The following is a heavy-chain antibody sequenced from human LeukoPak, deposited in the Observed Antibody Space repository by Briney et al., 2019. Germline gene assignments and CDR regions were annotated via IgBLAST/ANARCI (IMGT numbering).Heavy chain of an antibody. J-gene: IGHJ1*01. D-gene: IGHD6-19*01. CDR1: GFTFSSYS. Sequence: GGSLRLSCAASGFTFSSYSMNWVRQAPGKGLEWVAVISYDGSNKYYADSVKGRFTISRDNPKNTLYLQMNSLRAEDTAVYYCARVRRSGRLLAEYFQHWGQGTLVTVSS. V-gene: IGHV3-30*03. CDR2: ISYDGSNK. CDR3: ARVRRSGRLLAEYFQH.